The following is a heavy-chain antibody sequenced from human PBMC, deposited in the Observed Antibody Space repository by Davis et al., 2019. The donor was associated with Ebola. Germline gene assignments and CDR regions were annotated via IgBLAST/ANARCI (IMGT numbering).Heavy chain of an antibody. CDR3: AREGRDGDFGY. J-gene: IGHJ4*02. CDR2: IYYSGST. CDR1: GGSVSSGYYY. D-gene: IGHD4-17*01. V-gene: IGHV4-61*01. Sequence: MPSETLSLTCTVSGGSVSSGYYYWSWLRQPPGKGLEWTGYIYYSGSTYYNPSLKSRVTISVDTSKNQFSLKLSSETAADTAVYYCAREGRDGDFGYWGQGTLVTVSS.